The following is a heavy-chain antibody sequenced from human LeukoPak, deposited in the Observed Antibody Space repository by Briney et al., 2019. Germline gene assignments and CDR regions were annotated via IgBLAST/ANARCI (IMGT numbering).Heavy chain of an antibody. CDR3: AKDRLVATIDGNFDY. CDR2: ISYDGNHE. V-gene: IGHV3-30*18. Sequence: GRSLRLSCEASGFSFHRYGMHWVRQAPGKGLEWVALISYDGNHENYGDSVKGRFTISRDNSKNTLYLQMNSLRAEDTAVFYCAKDRLVATIDGNFDYWGQGTLVTVSS. D-gene: IGHD5-12*01. CDR1: GFSFHRYG. J-gene: IGHJ4*02.